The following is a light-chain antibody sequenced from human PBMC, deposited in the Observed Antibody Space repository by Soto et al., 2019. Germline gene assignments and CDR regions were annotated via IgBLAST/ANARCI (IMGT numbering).Light chain of an antibody. CDR2: DAS. CDR3: QQRSNWIT. Sequence: EMVMKQSPAPLAVYKGETATLSCRASQSVSSYLAWYQQKPGQAPRLLIYDASYRATGIPARFSGSGSGTDFTLTICSLEPEDFAVYYCQQRSNWITFGQGTRLEIK. J-gene: IGKJ5*01. V-gene: IGKV3-11*01. CDR1: QSVSSY.